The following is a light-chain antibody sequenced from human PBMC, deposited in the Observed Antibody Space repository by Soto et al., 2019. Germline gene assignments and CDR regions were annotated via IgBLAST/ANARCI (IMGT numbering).Light chain of an antibody. CDR2: GAS. CDR3: QQYGSSPRT. Sequence: EIVLTQSPGTLSLSPGERATLSCRASQSVSSSYVAWYQQKPGQAPRLLIYGASSRATGIPDRFSGSGSGTAFTLIISRLEPEDFAVYYCQQYGSSPRTFGQGTKVEIK. CDR1: QSVSSSY. J-gene: IGKJ1*01. V-gene: IGKV3-20*01.